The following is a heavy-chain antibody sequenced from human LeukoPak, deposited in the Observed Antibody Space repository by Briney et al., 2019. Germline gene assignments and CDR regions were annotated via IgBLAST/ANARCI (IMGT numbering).Heavy chain of an antibody. V-gene: IGHV4-39*01. CDR3: TGLSIAAYYYYYMDV. J-gene: IGHJ6*03. Sequence: SETLSLTCTVSGGSTSSSSYYWGWTRQPPGKGLEWIGSIYYSGSTYYNPSLKSRVTISVDTSKNQFSLKLSSVTAADTAVYYCTGLSIAAYYYYYMDVWGKGTTVTVSS. CDR2: IYYSGST. CDR1: GGSTSSSSYY. D-gene: IGHD6-13*01.